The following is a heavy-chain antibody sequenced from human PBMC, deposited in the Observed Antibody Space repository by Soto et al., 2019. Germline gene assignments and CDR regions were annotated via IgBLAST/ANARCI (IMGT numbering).Heavy chain of an antibody. D-gene: IGHD2-15*01. CDR2: INAGNGNT. CDR1: GYTFTSYA. CDR3: ARDGGVAATLYYYYMDV. J-gene: IGHJ6*03. V-gene: IGHV1-3*01. Sequence: QVQLVQSGAEVKKPGASVKVSCKASGYTFTSYAMHWVRQAPGQRLEWMGWINAGNGNTKYSQKFQGRVTITRDTSAGTAYMELSSLRSEDTAVYYCARDGGVAATLYYYYMDVWGKGTTVTVSS.